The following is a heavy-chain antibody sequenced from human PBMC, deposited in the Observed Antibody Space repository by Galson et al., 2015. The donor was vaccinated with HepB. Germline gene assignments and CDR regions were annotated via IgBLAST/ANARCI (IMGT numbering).Heavy chain of an antibody. J-gene: IGHJ6*02. V-gene: IGHV3-33*01. CDR1: GFTFSSYG. D-gene: IGHD3-3*01. CDR3: AREQSLQKYYDFWSGYSSGYYYYGMDV. CDR2: IWYDGSNK. Sequence: SLRLSCAASGFTFSSYGMHWVRQAPGKGLEWVAVIWYDGSNKYYADFVKGRFTISRDNSKNTLYLQMNSLRAEDTAVYYCAREQSLQKYYDFWSGYSSGYYYYGMDVWGQGTTVTVSS.